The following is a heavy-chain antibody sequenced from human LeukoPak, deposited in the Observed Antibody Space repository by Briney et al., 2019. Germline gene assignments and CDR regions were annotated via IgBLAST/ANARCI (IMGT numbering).Heavy chain of an antibody. D-gene: IGHD6-13*01. CDR3: ASIIVAAAGRGYYYYGMDV. V-gene: IGHV5-51*01. CDR2: IYPGDSDT. J-gene: IGHJ6*02. CDR1: GYSFASFW. Sequence: GESLKISCKGSGYSFASFWIGWVRQMPGKGLEWMGIIYPGDSDTRYSPSFQGQVTISADKSISTTYVQWSSLKASDTAIYYCASIIVAAAGRGYYYYGMDVWGQGTTVTVSS.